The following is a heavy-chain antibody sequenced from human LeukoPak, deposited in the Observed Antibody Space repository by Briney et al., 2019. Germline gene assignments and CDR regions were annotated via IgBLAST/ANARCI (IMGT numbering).Heavy chain of an antibody. D-gene: IGHD6-13*01. CDR1: GVTFSSYS. J-gene: IGHJ4*02. V-gene: IGHV3-21*01. CDR2: ISSSSSYI. CDR3: ARGAIAAAGKAYLDY. Sequence: GGSLRLSCAASGVTFSSYSMNWVRQAPGKGLEWVSSISSSSSYIYYADSVKGRFTISRDNAKNSLYLQMNSLRAEDTAVYYCARGAIAAAGKAYLDYWGQGTLVTVSS.